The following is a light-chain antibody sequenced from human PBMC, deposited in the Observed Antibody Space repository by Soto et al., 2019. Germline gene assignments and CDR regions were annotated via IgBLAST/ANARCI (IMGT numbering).Light chain of an antibody. CDR3: CSFSTSGTHV. CDR1: SSDVGTYDY. CDR2: DVN. Sequence: QSALTQPASVSGSPGQSITISCTGTSSDVGTYDYVSWHQQHPGKAPKLIIYDVNNRPSGVSSRFSGSKSGNTASLTISGLQAEDEADYYCCSFSTSGTHVFGTGTKLTV. V-gene: IGLV2-14*01. J-gene: IGLJ1*01.